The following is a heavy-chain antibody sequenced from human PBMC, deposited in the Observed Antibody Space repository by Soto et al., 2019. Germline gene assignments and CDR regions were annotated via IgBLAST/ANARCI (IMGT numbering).Heavy chain of an antibody. Sequence: QVQLQVSGPGLVKPSGTLSLTCAVSGDSVSSPYWWCWVRQPPGKGLEWIGEVYHTGTTSYNPSLRSRVTISMDKSNNQFSLDLGSVTAADTAVYYCARSAGWYAVHSWGPGTLVTVSS. CDR3: ARSAGWYAVHS. CDR1: GDSVSSPYW. V-gene: IGHV4-4*02. J-gene: IGHJ4*02. D-gene: IGHD6-19*01. CDR2: VYHTGTT.